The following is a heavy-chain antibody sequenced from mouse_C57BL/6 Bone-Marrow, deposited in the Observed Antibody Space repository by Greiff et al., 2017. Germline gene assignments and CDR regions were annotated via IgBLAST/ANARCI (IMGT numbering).Heavy chain of an antibody. Sequence: EVKLVESGGGLVQPGGSLKLSCAASGFTFSDYGMAWVRQAPRKGPEWVAFMSNLAYSIYYADTVTGRFTIPRENAKTTRYLEMSSLRSEDTAMYYCARRCYGNYHWYFDVWAQGPRSPSPQ. V-gene: IGHV5-15*01. D-gene: IGHD2-1*01. J-gene: IGHJ1*03. CDR3: ARRCYGNYHWYFDV. CDR2: MSNLAYSI. CDR1: GFTFSDYG.